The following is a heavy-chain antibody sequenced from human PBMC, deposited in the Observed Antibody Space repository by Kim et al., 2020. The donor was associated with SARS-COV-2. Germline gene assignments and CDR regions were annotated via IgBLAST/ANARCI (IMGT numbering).Heavy chain of an antibody. D-gene: IGHD3-10*01. CDR1: GYTFTSYY. V-gene: IGHV1-46*01. J-gene: IGHJ6*02. CDR2: INPSGGST. CDR3: AGEFQEDSGSYYIGHYYYYVMDF. Sequence: ASVKVSCKASGYTFTSYYMHWVRQAPGQGLEWMGIINPSGGSTSYAQKFQGRVTMTRDTSTSTVYMERSSLRSEDTAVYYCAGEFQEDSGSYYIGHYYYYVMDFWGQGTTLTVSS.